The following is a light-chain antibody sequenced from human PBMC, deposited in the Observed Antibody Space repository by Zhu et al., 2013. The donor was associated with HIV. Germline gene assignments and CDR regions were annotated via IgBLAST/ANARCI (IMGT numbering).Light chain of an antibody. J-gene: IGKJ1*01. Sequence: DIQMTQSPSSVSASVGDKVTITCRASHGISTYLAWYQQKPGKAPRRLIYLASTLQSGVPSRFSGSGSGTDFTLTISSLQPEDFATYYCQQYNSYSRTFGQGTKVEIK. CDR1: HGISTY. V-gene: IGKV1D-16*01. CDR3: QQYNSYSRT. CDR2: LAS.